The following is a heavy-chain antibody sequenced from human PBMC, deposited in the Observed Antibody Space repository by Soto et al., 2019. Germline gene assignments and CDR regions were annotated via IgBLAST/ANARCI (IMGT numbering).Heavy chain of an antibody. J-gene: IGHJ6*02. V-gene: IGHV3-53*04. Sequence: EVQLVESGGGLVQPGGSLRLSCAASGIPVSSNYMTWFRQAPGTGLEWVSVLHSGGDTYYANSVKGRFTISRHDSTNTLFLQMNSLTAEDTAVYYCARDGPYYYASRMDVWGQGTTVTVSS. CDR2: LHSGGDT. CDR3: ARDGPYYYASRMDV. CDR1: GIPVSSNY. D-gene: IGHD3-10*01.